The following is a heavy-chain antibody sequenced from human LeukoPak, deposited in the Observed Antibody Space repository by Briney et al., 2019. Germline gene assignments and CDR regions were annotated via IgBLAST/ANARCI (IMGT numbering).Heavy chain of an antibody. CDR1: GFTFSSYW. CDR3: ARDVRPDY. D-gene: IGHD6-6*01. Sequence: GGSLRLSCAASGFTFSSYWMSWVRQAPGEGLEWVANIKQDGTEKYYMDSVKGRFSISRDNAKNSLYLQMNALRAEDTAVYYCARDVRPDYWGQGTLVTVSA. CDR2: IKQDGTEK. J-gene: IGHJ4*02. V-gene: IGHV3-7*04.